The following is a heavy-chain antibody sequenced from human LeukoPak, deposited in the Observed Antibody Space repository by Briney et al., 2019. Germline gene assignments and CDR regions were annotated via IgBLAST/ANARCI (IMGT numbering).Heavy chain of an antibody. D-gene: IGHD7-27*01. J-gene: IGHJ4*02. CDR1: GYTFTGYY. CDR3: AREGDRTGETLDY. Sequence: ASVKVSCKASGYTFTGYYMHWVRQAPGQGLEWMGWINPNSGGTNYAQKFQGRVTMTRDTSISTAYMELSRLRSDDTAVYYCAREGDRTGETLDYWGQGTLVTVSS. CDR2: INPNSGGT. V-gene: IGHV1-2*02.